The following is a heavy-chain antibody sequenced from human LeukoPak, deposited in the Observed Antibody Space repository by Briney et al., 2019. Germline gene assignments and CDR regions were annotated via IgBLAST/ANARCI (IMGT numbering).Heavy chain of an antibody. J-gene: IGHJ6*03. D-gene: IGHD3-16*01. CDR1: GGSISSYY. Sequence: SETLSLTCTVSGGSISSYYWSWIRQPAGKGLEWIGRIDTSGNTNYKPSLKSRVTMSVDTSKNQFSLKLSSVTAADTAVYYCARDSWGEGDMDVWGKGSTVTVSS. CDR3: ARDSWGEGDMDV. V-gene: IGHV4-4*07. CDR2: IDTSGNT.